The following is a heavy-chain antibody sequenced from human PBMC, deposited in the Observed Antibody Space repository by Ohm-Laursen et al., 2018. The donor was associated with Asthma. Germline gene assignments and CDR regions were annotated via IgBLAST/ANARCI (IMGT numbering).Heavy chain of an antibody. D-gene: IGHD6-13*01. V-gene: IGHV1-69*13. CDR1: GGTFSSYA. CDR3: ASSPGIAAAGGFHFDY. J-gene: IGHJ4*02. Sequence: SVKVSCKSSGGTFSSYAISWVRQAPGQGLEWMGGIIPIFGTANYAQKFQGRVTITADESTSTAYMELSSLRSEDTAVYYCASSPGIAAAGGFHFDYWGQGTMVTVSS. CDR2: IIPIFGTA.